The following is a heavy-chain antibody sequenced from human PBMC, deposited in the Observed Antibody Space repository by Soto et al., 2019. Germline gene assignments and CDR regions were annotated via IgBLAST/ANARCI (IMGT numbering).Heavy chain of an antibody. J-gene: IGHJ5*02. CDR3: ARHRIAAAGPTLRRLPNHNWFDP. V-gene: IGHV4-39*01. D-gene: IGHD6-13*01. Sequence: QLQLQESGPGLVKPSETLSLTCTVSGGSISSSSYYWGWIRQPPGKGLEWIGSIYYSGSTYYNPSLKSRVTISVDTSKNQFSLKLSSVTAADTAVYYCARHRIAAAGPTLRRLPNHNWFDPWGQGTLVTVSS. CDR1: GGSISSSSYY. CDR2: IYYSGST.